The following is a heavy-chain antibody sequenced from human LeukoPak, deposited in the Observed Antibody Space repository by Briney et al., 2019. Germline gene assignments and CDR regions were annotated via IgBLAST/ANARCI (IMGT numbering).Heavy chain of an antibody. V-gene: IGHV1-2*02. CDR2: INPNSGGT. J-gene: IGHJ4*02. CDR3: ARAKQQLGAPTFDY. CDR1: GYTFTGYY. Sequence: ASVKVSCKASGYTFTGYYMHWVRQAPGQRLEWMGWINPNSGGTNYAQKFQGRVTMTRDTSISTAYMELSRLRSDDTAVYYCARAKQQLGAPTFDYWGQGTLVTVSS. D-gene: IGHD6-13*01.